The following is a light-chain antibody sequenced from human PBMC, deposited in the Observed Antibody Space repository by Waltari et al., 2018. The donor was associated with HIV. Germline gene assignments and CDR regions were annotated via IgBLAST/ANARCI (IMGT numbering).Light chain of an antibody. CDR1: QDIGDS. J-gene: IGKJ1*01. Sequence: DVRMTQSPSTLSASVGDIVTTKCRATQDIGDSLAWYQQKPGQGPKLLIFRASTLHSGVSSRFSGSGSRTFFTLSITSLQPEDVATYFCQKYNNAPHTFGQGTKVE. CDR3: QKYNNAPHT. CDR2: RAS. V-gene: IGKV1-27*01.